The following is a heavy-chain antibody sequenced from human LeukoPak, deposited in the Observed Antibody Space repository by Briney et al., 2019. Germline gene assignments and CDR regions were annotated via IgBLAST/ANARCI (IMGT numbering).Heavy chain of an antibody. V-gene: IGHV1-8*01. CDR1: GYTFTSYD. CDR3: ARVGGQNYYYYYYMDV. D-gene: IGHD4-23*01. CDR2: MNRNSGNT. Sequence: GASVKVSCAASGYTFTSYDINWVRQATGQGLEWMGWMNRNSGNTGYAQKFQGRFTMTRNTSISTAYMELSSLRSEDTAVYYCARVGGQNYYYYYYMDVWGKGTTVTVSS. J-gene: IGHJ6*03.